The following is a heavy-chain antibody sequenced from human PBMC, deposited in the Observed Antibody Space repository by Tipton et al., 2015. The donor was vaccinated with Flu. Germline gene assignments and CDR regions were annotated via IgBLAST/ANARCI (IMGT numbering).Heavy chain of an antibody. CDR3: SIGGSWLLVAYEWYEN. J-gene: IGHJ1*01. CDR2: INPSGRST. D-gene: IGHD2-15*01. V-gene: IGHV1-46*01. CDR1: EYTFTSYY. Sequence: QLVQSGPEVKKPGASVKVSCKASEYTFTSYYMHWVRQAPGQGLEWMGIINPSGRSTSYAQKFQGRVTMTRDTSTSTVYMELSSLSSEDTAVYYCSIGGSWLLVAYEWYENWGQGTLVTVSS.